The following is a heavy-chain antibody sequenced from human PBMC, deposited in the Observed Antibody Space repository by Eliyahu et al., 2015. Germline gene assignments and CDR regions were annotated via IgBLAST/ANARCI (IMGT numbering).Heavy chain of an antibody. V-gene: IGHV1-18*01. CDR2: ISAYNGXX. Sequence: QVQLVQSGAEVKKPGASVKVSCKAXGYTFTSXGXSWVRQAXGQGLEWMGWISAYNGXXXYAQKLQGRVTMTTDTSTSTAYMELRSLRSDDTAVYYCARDSQWLLTYYYYSMDVWGQGTTVTVSS. J-gene: IGHJ6*02. CDR3: ARDSQWLLTYYYYSMDV. CDR1: GYTFTSXG. D-gene: IGHD3-22*01.